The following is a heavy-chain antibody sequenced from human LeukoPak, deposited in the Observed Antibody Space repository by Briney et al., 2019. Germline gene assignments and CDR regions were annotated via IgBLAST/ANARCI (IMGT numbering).Heavy chain of an antibody. Sequence: GESLKISCKASGYSFTSYWIGWVRQMPGKGLEWMGIIYPGDSDTRYSPSFQGQVTISADKSISTAYLQWSSLKASDTAMYYCATRSVGYDSSGYYYHYGMDVWGQGTTVTVSS. CDR3: ATRSVGYDSSGYYYHYGMDV. V-gene: IGHV5-51*01. CDR1: GYSFTSYW. CDR2: IYPGDSDT. J-gene: IGHJ6*02. D-gene: IGHD3-22*01.